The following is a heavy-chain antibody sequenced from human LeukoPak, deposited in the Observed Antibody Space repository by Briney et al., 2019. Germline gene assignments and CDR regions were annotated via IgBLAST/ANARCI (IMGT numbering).Heavy chain of an antibody. Sequence: GGSLRLSCVVSGFDFSGFSMSWVRQAPGKGLEWVSYISGSGRTIYYANSVKGRFTISRDNAKNSLYLQMNSLRADDTAVYYCARLDASGLDYWGQGTLVTVSS. CDR2: ISGSGRTI. J-gene: IGHJ4*02. CDR1: GFDFSGFS. V-gene: IGHV3-48*03. D-gene: IGHD6-19*01. CDR3: ARLDASGLDY.